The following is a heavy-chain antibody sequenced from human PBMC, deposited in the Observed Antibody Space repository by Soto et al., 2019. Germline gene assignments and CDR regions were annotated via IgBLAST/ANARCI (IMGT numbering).Heavy chain of an antibody. J-gene: IGHJ6*03. V-gene: IGHV3-33*01. CDR3: ARGTYSGYDFGDRPLPYYYYYMDV. CDR2: IWYDGSNK. CDR1: GFTFSSYG. D-gene: IGHD5-12*01. Sequence: GGSLRLSCAASGFTFSSYGMHWVRQAPGKGLEWVAVIWYDGSNKYYADSVKGRFTISRDNSKNTLYLQMNSLRAEDTAVYYCARGTYSGYDFGDRPLPYYYYYMDVWGKGTTVTVSS.